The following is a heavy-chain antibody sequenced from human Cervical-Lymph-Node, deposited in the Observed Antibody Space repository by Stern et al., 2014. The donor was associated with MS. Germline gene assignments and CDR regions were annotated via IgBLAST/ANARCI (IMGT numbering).Heavy chain of an antibody. Sequence: EMQLVESGAEVKKPGESLKISCKGSGHSFTTYWIGWMRQMPGKGLEWMGIIYLSDSDTKYSPSFQGRVTISSDKSISTAYLQWSSLKASDSAMYYCARGGFGSYFDPWGQGTLVTVSS. J-gene: IGHJ5*02. CDR1: GHSFTTYW. V-gene: IGHV5-51*01. CDR3: ARGGFGSYFDP. CDR2: IYLSDSDT. D-gene: IGHD3-10*01.